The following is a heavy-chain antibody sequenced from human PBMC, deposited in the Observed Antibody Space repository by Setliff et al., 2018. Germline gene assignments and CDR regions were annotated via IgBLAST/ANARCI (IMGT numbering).Heavy chain of an antibody. CDR3: ARDASGSYGTEYFQH. CDR1: GFTFSSYE. D-gene: IGHD1-26*01. Sequence: RLSCAASGFTFSSYEMNWVRQAPGKGLEWISYISGSGSTIYYADSVKGRFTISKDNAKNSLYLQMNNLRAEDTALYFCARDASGSYGTEYFQHWGQGTLVTVS. CDR2: ISGSGSTI. V-gene: IGHV3-48*03. J-gene: IGHJ1*01.